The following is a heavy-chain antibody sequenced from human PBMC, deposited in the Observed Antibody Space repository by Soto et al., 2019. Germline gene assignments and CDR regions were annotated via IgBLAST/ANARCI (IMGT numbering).Heavy chain of an antibody. CDR3: ARDPPDFNSGFDY. J-gene: IGHJ4*02. D-gene: IGHD2-15*01. CDR1: GDSVSNNGAT. Sequence: SQTLSLTCAICGDSVSNNGATWNWVRQSPSRGLEWLGRAYYRSRWRYDYATSVRGRITINPDTSKNQFSLQLNSVTPEDTAVYYCARDPPDFNSGFDYWGQGTPVTVSS. CDR2: AYYRSRWRY. V-gene: IGHV6-1*01.